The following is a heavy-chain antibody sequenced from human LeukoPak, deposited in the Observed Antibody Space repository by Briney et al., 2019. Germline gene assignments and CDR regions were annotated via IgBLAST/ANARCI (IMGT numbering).Heavy chain of an antibody. CDR3: GRRPAVDGPIDN. J-gene: IGHJ4*02. Sequence: SETLSLACVVSGGSVHRSFWTWVRQPPGKGLEWIGRIYSSGTTDYSPSLKSRLTIAIDTSKNQFSPRLASVTAADTAVYYCGRRPAVDGPIDNWGQGILVAVSS. V-gene: IGHV4-59*02. D-gene: IGHD3/OR15-3a*01. CDR2: IYSSGTT. CDR1: GGSVHRSF.